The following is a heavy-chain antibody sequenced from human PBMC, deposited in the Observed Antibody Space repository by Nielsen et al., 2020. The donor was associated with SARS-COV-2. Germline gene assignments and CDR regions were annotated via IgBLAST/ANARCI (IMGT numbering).Heavy chain of an antibody. Sequence: GSLRLSCAVYGGSFSGYYWSWIRQPPGKGLEWIGEINHSGSTNYNPSLKSRVTISVDTSKNQFSLKLSSVTAADTAVYYCARHPFYCSSTSCYEFWFDPWGQGTLVTVSS. CDR2: INHSGST. D-gene: IGHD2-2*01. CDR3: ARHPFYCSSTSCYEFWFDP. CDR1: GGSFSGYY. J-gene: IGHJ5*02. V-gene: IGHV4-34*01.